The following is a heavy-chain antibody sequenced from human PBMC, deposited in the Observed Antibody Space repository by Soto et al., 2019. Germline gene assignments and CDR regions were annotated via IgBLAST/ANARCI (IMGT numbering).Heavy chain of an antibody. Sequence: SQTLSLTCAISGDSVSSNTAAWNWIRSSPSRGLEWLGRTYYRSNWRHDYAVSVKSRITVNPDTSKNHFSLQLNSVTPDDTAVYYCERGVAGSGFDLCGQGTMVTV. V-gene: IGHV6-1*01. D-gene: IGHD6-19*01. CDR1: GDSVSSNTAA. J-gene: IGHJ4*02. CDR2: TYYRSNWRH. CDR3: ERGVAGSGFDL.